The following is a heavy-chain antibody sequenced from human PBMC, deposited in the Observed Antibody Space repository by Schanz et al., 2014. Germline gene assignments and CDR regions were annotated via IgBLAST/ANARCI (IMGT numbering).Heavy chain of an antibody. CDR3: TSSRTRYSSSTSCVPGAVDF. J-gene: IGHJ3*01. Sequence: QVQLVESGGGLVKPGGSLRLSCAASGFTFSDYYMSWIRQAPGKGLEWVSYISNSGTTIYYADSVRGRFTISRDNAKNCLYLQMNSRRDDDTAVYYCTSSRTRYSSSTSCVPGAVDFWGQGTLVTVSS. V-gene: IGHV3-11*01. CDR2: ISNSGTTI. D-gene: IGHD2-2*01. CDR1: GFTFSDYY.